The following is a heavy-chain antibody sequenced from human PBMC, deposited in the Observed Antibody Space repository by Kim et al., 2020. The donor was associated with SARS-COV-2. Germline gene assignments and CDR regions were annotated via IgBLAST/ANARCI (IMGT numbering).Heavy chain of an antibody. CDR2: IIPILGIA. J-gene: IGHJ4*02. CDR1: GGTFSSYA. V-gene: IGHV1-69*04. Sequence: SVKVSCKASGGTFSSYAISWVRQAPGQGLEWMGRIIPILGIANYAQKFQGRVTITADKSTSTAYMELSSLRSEDTAVYYCARHSVAATPATFDYWGQGTLVTVSS. D-gene: IGHD2-15*01. CDR3: ARHSVAATPATFDY.